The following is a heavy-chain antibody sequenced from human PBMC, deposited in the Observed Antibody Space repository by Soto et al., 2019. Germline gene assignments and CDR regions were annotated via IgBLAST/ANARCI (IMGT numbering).Heavy chain of an antibody. D-gene: IGHD1-26*01. J-gene: IGHJ5*02. V-gene: IGHV3-74*01. CDR2: INSDGSST. Sequence: PXVSLLLSCAASGFTFSSYWMHWVRQAPGKGLVWVSRINSDGSSTSYADSVKGRFTISRDNAKNTLYLQMNSLRAEDTAVYYCARAKSLVGATRPWFDPWGQGTLVTVSS. CDR1: GFTFSSYW. CDR3: ARAKSLVGATRPWFDP.